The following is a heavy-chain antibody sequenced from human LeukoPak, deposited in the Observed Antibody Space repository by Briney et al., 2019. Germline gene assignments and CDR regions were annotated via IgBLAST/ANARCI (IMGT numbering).Heavy chain of an antibody. D-gene: IGHD3-22*01. CDR1: GYTFTSYG. CDR3: ARDHNYYYDSSGYYPLDY. Sequence: ASVKVSCKASGYTFTSYGISWVRQAPGQGLEWMGWISAYNGNTNYAQKLQGRVTMTTDTSTSTAYVELRSLRFDDTAVYYCARDHNYYYDSSGYYPLDYWGQGTLVTVSS. J-gene: IGHJ4*02. CDR2: ISAYNGNT. V-gene: IGHV1-18*01.